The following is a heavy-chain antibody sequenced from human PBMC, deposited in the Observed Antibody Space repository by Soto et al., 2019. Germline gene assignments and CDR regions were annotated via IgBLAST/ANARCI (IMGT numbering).Heavy chain of an antibody. Sequence: QVQLVQSGAEVKKPGASVKVSCKASGYTFTIYGISWMRQAPGQGLEWMGGISADSRNTKYAQKFQDRVTMTTDTSTSTAYMELRSLRSDDTAMYYCARRVGVAPVYDAYDLWGQGTMVTVSS. CDR1: GYTFTIYG. J-gene: IGHJ3*01. CDR3: ARRVGVAPVYDAYDL. CDR2: ISADSRNT. V-gene: IGHV1-18*01. D-gene: IGHD2-2*01.